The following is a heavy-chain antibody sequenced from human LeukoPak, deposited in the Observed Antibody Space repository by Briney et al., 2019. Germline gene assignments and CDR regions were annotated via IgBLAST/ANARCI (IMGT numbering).Heavy chain of an antibody. CDR1: GYTFTSYG. J-gene: IGHJ4*02. CDR2: ISAYNGNT. V-gene: IGHV1-18*01. Sequence: GASVKVSCKASGYTFTSYGISWVRQAPGQGLEWMGWISAYNGNTNYAQKLQGRVTMTRNTSISTAYMELSSLRSEDTAVYYCALTSPTVTTSGDYWGQGTLVTVSS. CDR3: ALTSPTVTTSGDY. D-gene: IGHD4-17*01.